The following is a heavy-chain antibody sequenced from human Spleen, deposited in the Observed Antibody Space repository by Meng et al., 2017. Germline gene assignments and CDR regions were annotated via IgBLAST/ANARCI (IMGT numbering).Heavy chain of an antibody. V-gene: IGHV3-74*01. CDR3: VCSGYSGYDYDYYYGMDV. J-gene: IGHJ6*02. CDR2: INTDGSTT. D-gene: IGHD5-12*01. Sequence: GESLKISCAASGFTFSGHWMHWVRQAPGKGLVWVSRINTDGSTTTYADSVKGRFTISRDNAKNTLYLQMNSLRAEDTALYYCVCSGYSGYDYDYYYGMDVWGQGTTVTVSS. CDR1: GFTFSGHW.